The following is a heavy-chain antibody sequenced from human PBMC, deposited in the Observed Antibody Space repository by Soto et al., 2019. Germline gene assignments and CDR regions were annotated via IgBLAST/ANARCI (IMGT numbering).Heavy chain of an antibody. V-gene: IGHV4-39*01. J-gene: IGHJ6*02. Sequence: SLTCTVSGGSISSSSYYWGLIRQPPGKGLEWIGSIYYSGSTYYNPSLKSRVTISVDTSKNQFSLKPRSVPAADPAVYYCARHLVPSSSWYIYYYYGMDVWGQGTTVTV. D-gene: IGHD6-13*01. CDR2: IYYSGST. CDR1: GGSISSSSYY. CDR3: ARHLVPSSSWYIYYYYGMDV.